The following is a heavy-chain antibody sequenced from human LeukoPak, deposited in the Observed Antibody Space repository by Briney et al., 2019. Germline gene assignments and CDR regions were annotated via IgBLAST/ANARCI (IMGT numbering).Heavy chain of an antibody. CDR3: ARVDIVVVPAASDY. CDR2: INHSGST. Sequence: SETLSLTCAVYGGSFSGYYWSWIRQPPGKGLEWIGEINHSGSTNYNPSLKSRVTISVDTSKNQFSLKLSSVTAADTAAYYCARVDIVVVPAASDYWGQGTLVTVSS. CDR1: GGSFSGYY. J-gene: IGHJ4*02. D-gene: IGHD2-2*01. V-gene: IGHV4-34*01.